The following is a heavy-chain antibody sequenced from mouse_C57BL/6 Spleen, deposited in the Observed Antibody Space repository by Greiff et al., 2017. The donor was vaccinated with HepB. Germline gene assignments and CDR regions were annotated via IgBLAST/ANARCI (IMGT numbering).Heavy chain of an antibody. CDR2: IYPGDGDT. D-gene: IGHD1-1*01. V-gene: IGHV1-82*01. Sequence: LQESGPELVKPGASVKISCKASGYAFSSSWMNWVKQRPGKGLEWIGRIYPGDGDTNYNGKFKGKATLTADKSSSTAYMQLSSLTSEDSAVYFCARDYYGSRGYFDVWGTGTTVTVSS. CDR1: GYAFSSSW. J-gene: IGHJ1*03. CDR3: ARDYYGSRGYFDV.